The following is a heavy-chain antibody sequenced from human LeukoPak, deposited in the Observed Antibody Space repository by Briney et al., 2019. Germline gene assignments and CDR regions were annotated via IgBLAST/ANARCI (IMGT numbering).Heavy chain of an antibody. D-gene: IGHD5-24*01. CDR3: ARVSLEGVITQEMATISHFDY. J-gene: IGHJ4*02. CDR2: IYYSGST. V-gene: IGHV4-30-4*01. Sequence: PSQTLSLTCTVSGGSISSGDYYWSWIRQPPGKGLEWIGYIYYSGSTYYNPSLKSRVTISVDTSKNQFSLKLSSVTAADTAVYYCARVSLEGVITQEMATISHFDYWGQGTLVTVSS. CDR1: GGSISSGDYY.